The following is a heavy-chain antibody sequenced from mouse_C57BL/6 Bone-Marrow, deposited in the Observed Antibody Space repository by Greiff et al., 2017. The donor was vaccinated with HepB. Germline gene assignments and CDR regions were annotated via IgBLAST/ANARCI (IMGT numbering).Heavy chain of an antibody. CDR1: GYAFSSSW. Sequence: QVQLKESGPELVKPGASVKISCKASGYAFSSSWMNWVKQRPGKGLEWIGRIYPGDGDTNYNGKFKGKATLTADKSSSTAYMQLSSLTSEDSAVYFCARRANWSYYYAMDYWGQGTSVTVSS. CDR3: ARRANWSYYYAMDY. V-gene: IGHV1-82*01. D-gene: IGHD4-1*01. J-gene: IGHJ4*01. CDR2: IYPGDGDT.